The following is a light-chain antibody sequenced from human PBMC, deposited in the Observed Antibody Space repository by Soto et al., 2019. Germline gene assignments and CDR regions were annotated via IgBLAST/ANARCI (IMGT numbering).Light chain of an antibody. CDR2: KAS. Sequence: DIQMTQSPSTLSASVGDSVTITCRASQNIRSWLAWFQQKPGKAPMLLIFKASTLESGVPSRFSGSGAGTDFTLTISRLEPEDFAVYYCQQYGSSLITFGQGTRLEIK. J-gene: IGKJ5*01. CDR1: QNIRSW. V-gene: IGKV1-5*03. CDR3: QQYGSSLIT.